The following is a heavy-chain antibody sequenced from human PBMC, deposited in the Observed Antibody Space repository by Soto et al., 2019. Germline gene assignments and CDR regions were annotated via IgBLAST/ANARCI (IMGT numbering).Heavy chain of an antibody. CDR1: EYSFTKYC. V-gene: IGHV5-10-1*01. D-gene: IGHD3-22*01. CDR3: ASYYICRGDDCYYSGIDV. J-gene: IGHJ6*02. CDR2: IDTSTYYI. Sequence: ACVKRSNKCPEYSFTKYCISWVREIGGKGLGWMGRIDTSTYYINYSTSYQDNVPISAAKSTNTASLPSSSLRGSDTAIYYCASYYICRGDDCYYSGIDVWGQGTTVTVSS.